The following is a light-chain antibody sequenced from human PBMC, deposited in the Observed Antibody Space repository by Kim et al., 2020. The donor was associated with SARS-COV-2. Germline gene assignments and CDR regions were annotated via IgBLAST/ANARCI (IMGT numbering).Light chain of an antibody. CDR2: GKD. CDR1: SLRSYY. Sequence: SSELTQDPAVSVALGQTVRITCQGDSLRSYYATWYQQKPGQAPKVVIYGKDNRPSGVPDRFSGSSSGNTAYLTITGTQAGDEADYYCNSRDSNDCVVFGGGTQLTVL. CDR3: NSRDSNDCVV. J-gene: IGLJ2*01. V-gene: IGLV3-19*01.